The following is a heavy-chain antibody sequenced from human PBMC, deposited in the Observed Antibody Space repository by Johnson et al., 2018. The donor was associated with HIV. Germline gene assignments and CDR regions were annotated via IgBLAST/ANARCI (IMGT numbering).Heavy chain of an antibody. CDR1: GFTFSSFW. J-gene: IGHJ3*02. V-gene: IGHV3-7*05. D-gene: IGHD2-15*01. Sequence: VQLVESGGGVVQPGGSLRLSCAASGFTFSSFWMTWVRQAPGKGLEWVANIKQDGSEKYYVDSVKGRFTISRDNAKNSLYLQMNSLRAEDTAVYYCAKWKYCSGDNCYSEFGVFDDAFDIWGQGTMVTVSS. CDR3: AKWKYCSGDNCYSEFGVFDDAFDI. CDR2: IKQDGSEK.